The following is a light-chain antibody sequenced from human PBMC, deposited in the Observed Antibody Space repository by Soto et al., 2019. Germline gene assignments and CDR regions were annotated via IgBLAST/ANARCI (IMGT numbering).Light chain of an antibody. Sequence: DIQMTQSPSSLSASVGDRVTITCRASQSISSYLNWYQQKPGKAPNLLIYAASSLQSGVPSRFSGSGSGTDFTLTISSLQPEDFATYYCQQSYSTFTIGPGNKVDIK. J-gene: IGKJ3*01. V-gene: IGKV1-39*01. CDR1: QSISSY. CDR2: AAS. CDR3: QQSYSTFT.